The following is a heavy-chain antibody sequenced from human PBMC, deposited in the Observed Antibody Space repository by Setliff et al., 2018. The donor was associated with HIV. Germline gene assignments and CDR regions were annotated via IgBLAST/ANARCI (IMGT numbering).Heavy chain of an antibody. J-gene: IGHJ3*02. D-gene: IGHD1-26*01. CDR2: ISGSSSHI. V-gene: IGHV3-21*06. Sequence: PGGSLRLSCAASGFTFSSYAMSWVRQAPGRGLEWVSAISGSSSHIYYADSVKGRFTISRDNAKNSLYLQMNSLRAEDTAVYYCARRGNYLGDAFDIWGQGTMVTVSS. CDR3: ARRGNYLGDAFDI. CDR1: GFTFSSYA.